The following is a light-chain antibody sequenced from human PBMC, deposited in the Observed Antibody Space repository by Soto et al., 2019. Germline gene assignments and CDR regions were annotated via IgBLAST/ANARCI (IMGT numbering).Light chain of an antibody. CDR3: QQYDNSPGYT. Sequence: EIVLTQSPGTLSLSPGERATLSCRASQSVSSRDLAWYQQKPGQAPRLLIYATSSRADGIPDRFSGSGSGTDFTLTISRLEPEDFAVYYCQQYDNSPGYTFGQGTKLEIK. V-gene: IGKV3-20*01. CDR2: ATS. CDR1: QSVSSRD. J-gene: IGKJ2*01.